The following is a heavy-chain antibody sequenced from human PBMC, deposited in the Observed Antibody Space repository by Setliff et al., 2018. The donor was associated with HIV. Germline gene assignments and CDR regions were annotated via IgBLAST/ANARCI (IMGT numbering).Heavy chain of an antibody. CDR3: ARGVTAIHSRLE. CDR2: IYYSGST. D-gene: IGHD2-21*02. J-gene: IGHJ4*02. V-gene: IGHV4-31*03. CDR1: GGSISSGGYY. Sequence: SETLSLTCTVSGGSISSGGYYWSWIRQHPGKGLEWIGYIYYSGSTYYNPSLKSRVTVSVDTSKNQFSLKLSPVTDADTAVYYCARGVTAIHSRLEWGQGTLVTVSS.